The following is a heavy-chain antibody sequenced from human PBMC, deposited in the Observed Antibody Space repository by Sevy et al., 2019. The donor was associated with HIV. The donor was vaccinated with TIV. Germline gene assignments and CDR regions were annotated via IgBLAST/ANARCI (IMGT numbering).Heavy chain of an antibody. CDR2: INEDGGEK. Sequence: GGSLRLSCTASGFTFTNYWMTWVRQAPGKGLEWVANINEDGGEKNYADSVKGRFTISRDNAKNSLYLQMSSLRAEDTAVYYCARMWTVAVAVCDIWGQGTMVTVSS. CDR1: GFTFTNYW. CDR3: ARMWTVAVAVCDI. D-gene: IGHD6-19*01. V-gene: IGHV3-7*01. J-gene: IGHJ3*02.